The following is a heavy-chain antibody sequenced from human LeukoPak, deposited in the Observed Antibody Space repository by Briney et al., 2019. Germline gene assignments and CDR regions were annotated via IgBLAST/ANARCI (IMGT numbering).Heavy chain of an antibody. J-gene: IGHJ6*02. V-gene: IGHV1-8*01. D-gene: IGHD6-13*01. CDR1: GYTFTSYD. CDR2: MNPNNGNT. CDR3: ARLASSSWPLYYYYGMDV. Sequence: APVKVSRKASGYTFTSYDINWVRQATGQGLEWMGWMNPNNGNTGYAQKFQGRVTMTRSTSISTAYMELSSLRSEDTAVYYCARLASSSWPLYYYYGMDVWGQGTTVTVSS.